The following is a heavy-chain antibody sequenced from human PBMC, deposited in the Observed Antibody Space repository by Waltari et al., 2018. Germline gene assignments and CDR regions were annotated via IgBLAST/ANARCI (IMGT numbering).Heavy chain of an antibody. D-gene: IGHD3-10*01. Sequence: QVQLQESGPGLVKPSETLSLTCTVAGGSISSYYWSWIGQPPGKGLEWIGYIYYSGSTNYNPSLKSRVTISVDTSKNQFSLKLSSVTAADTAVYYCARDLGGSGQFVGEDDAFDIWGQGTMVTVSS. CDR2: IYYSGST. V-gene: IGHV4-59*01. J-gene: IGHJ3*02. CDR1: GGSISSYY. CDR3: ARDLGGSGQFVGEDDAFDI.